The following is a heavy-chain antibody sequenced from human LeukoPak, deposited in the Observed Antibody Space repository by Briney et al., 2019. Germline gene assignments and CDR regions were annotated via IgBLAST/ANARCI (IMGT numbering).Heavy chain of an antibody. D-gene: IGHD3-10*01. CDR1: GYTFTSYY. CDR2: INPSGGST. Sequence: ASVKVSCKASGYTFTSYYMHWVRQAPGQGLEWMGIINPSGGSTSYAQKFQGRVTMTRDTSTSTVYMELSSLRSEDTAVYYCARDELWFGELSGYYYYGMDVWSQGTTVTVSS. CDR3: ARDELWFGELSGYYYYGMDV. J-gene: IGHJ6*02. V-gene: IGHV1-46*01.